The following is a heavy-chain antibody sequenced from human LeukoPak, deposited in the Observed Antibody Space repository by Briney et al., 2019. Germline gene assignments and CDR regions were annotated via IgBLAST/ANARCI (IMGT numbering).Heavy chain of an antibody. CDR1: GFTFSSYG. CDR2: ISYDGSNK. Sequence: PGGPLRLSCAASGFTFSSYGMHWVRQAPGKGLEWVAVISYDGSNKYYADSVKGRFTISRDNSKNTLYLQMNSLRAEDTAVYYCAKCGTVITYYYYGMDVWGQGTTVTVSS. CDR3: AKCGTVITYYYYGMDV. V-gene: IGHV3-30*18. D-gene: IGHD4-17*01. J-gene: IGHJ6*02.